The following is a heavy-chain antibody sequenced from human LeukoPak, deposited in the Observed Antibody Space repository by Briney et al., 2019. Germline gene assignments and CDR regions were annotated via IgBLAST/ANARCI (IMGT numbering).Heavy chain of an antibody. CDR2: ISYDGSNK. CDR3: AKDRTSCLDY. V-gene: IGHV3-30*18. D-gene: IGHD2-2*01. J-gene: IGHJ4*02. Sequence: GGSLRLSCAAFGFTFNSYGMHWVRQAPGRGLEWVAVISYDGSNKYYADSVKGRFTISRDNSKNTLYLQMNSLRAEDTAVYYCAKDRTSCLDYWGQGTLVTVSS. CDR1: GFTFNSYG.